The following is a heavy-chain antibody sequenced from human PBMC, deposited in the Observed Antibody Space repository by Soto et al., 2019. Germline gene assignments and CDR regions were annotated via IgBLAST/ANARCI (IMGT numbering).Heavy chain of an antibody. D-gene: IGHD5-12*01. CDR2: ISSSSSYI. CDR1: GFTFSSYS. V-gene: IGHV3-21*04. CDR3: AKDHDEDFGFDLDYMNY. Sequence: PGGSLRLSCAASGFTFSSYSMNWVRQAPGKGLEWVSSISSSSSYIYYADSVKGRFTISRDNAKNSLYLEMNDLRSEDTALYYCAKDHDEDFGFDLDYMNYWGQGTLVTVSS. J-gene: IGHJ4*02.